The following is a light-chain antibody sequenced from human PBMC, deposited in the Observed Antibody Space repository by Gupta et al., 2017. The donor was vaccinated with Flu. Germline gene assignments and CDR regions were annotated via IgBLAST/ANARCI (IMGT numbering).Light chain of an antibody. CDR2: KAS. Sequence: DIQMTQSPSTLSASVGDRVTITCRASQSISTWLAWYQQKPRKAPKLLIYKASTLESGVPSRFSGSGSGTEFTLTVSSLQPDDFATYYCQQYSSYSPYTFGQGTKLEIK. CDR3: QQYSSYSPYT. CDR1: QSISTW. V-gene: IGKV1-5*03. J-gene: IGKJ2*01.